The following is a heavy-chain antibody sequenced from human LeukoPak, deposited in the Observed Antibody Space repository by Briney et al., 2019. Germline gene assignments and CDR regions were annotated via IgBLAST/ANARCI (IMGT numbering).Heavy chain of an antibody. J-gene: IGHJ4*02. CDR3: ARPTTYYYDSSGFDY. V-gene: IGHV3-21*01. Sequence: DSIQGRFTISRDNAKNSLYLQMNSLRAEDTAVYYCARPTTYYYDSSGFDYWGQGTLVTVSS. D-gene: IGHD3-22*01.